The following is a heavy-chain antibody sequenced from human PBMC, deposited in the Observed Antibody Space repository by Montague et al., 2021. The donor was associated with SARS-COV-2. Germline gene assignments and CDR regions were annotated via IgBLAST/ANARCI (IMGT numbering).Heavy chain of an antibody. J-gene: IGHJ3*02. Sequence: SETLFLTCTVSGFSIGSGDYWGWSRQPPGEGLEWIGSIYHSGTTYYNPSLQSRLTMSADTSTNQCSLRLTSVTAADTAVFFCVREKAGGVRNVFDIWGQGTTVTVSS. CDR1: GFSIGSGDY. CDR2: IYHSGTT. D-gene: IGHD3-10*01. V-gene: IGHV4-38-2*02. CDR3: VREKAGGVRNVFDI.